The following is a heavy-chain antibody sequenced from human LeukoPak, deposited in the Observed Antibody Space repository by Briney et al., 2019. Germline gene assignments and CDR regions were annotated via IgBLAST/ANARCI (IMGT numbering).Heavy chain of an antibody. J-gene: IGHJ4*02. CDR2: IYYSGST. Sequence: SGTLSLTCTVSGGSVSSGSYYWSWIRQPPGKGLEWIGYIYYSGSTNYNPSLKSRVTISVDTSKNQFSLKLSSVTAADTAVYYCARGTRGYSYGYVAYWGQGTLVTVSS. CDR1: GGSVSSGSYY. CDR3: ARGTRGYSYGYVAY. D-gene: IGHD5-18*01. V-gene: IGHV4-61*01.